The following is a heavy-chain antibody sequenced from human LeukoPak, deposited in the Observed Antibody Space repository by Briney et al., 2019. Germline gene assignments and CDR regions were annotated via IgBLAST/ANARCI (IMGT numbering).Heavy chain of an antibody. D-gene: IGHD5-24*01. CDR3: ARTPDVTRWLQPFDY. J-gene: IGHJ4*02. CDR2: IYYSGST. CDR1: GGSISSYY. V-gene: IGHV4-59*01. Sequence: PSETLSLTCTVSGGSISSYYWSWLRQPPGKGLEWIGYIYYSGSTNYNPSLKSRVTISVDTSKNQFSLRLSSVTAADTAFYYCARTPDVTRWLQPFDYWGQGILVTVSS.